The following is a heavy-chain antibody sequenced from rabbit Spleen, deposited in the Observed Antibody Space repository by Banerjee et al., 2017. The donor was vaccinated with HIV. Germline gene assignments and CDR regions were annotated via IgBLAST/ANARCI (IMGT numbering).Heavy chain of an antibody. V-gene: IGHV1S45*01. D-gene: IGHD8-1*01. J-gene: IGHJ3*01. CDR2: IAGSGSGFT. CDR1: GFSFSSSDY. Sequence: QEQLEESGGGLVKPEGSLTLTCTASGFSFSSSDYMCWVRQAPGKGLEWISCIAGSGSGFTYSATWAKGRFTCSKTSSTTVTLQMTSLTVADTATYFCARDTGSSFSTYGMDLWGQGTLVTVS. CDR3: ARDTGSSFSTYGMDL.